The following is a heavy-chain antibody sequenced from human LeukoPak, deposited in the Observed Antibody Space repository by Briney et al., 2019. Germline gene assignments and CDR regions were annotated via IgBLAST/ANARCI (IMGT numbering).Heavy chain of an antibody. CDR3: ARDDCSGGSCYYPN. D-gene: IGHD2-15*01. CDR1: GSTFSSYS. J-gene: IGHJ4*02. CDR2: ISSSSSYI. V-gene: IGHV3-21*01. Sequence: GGCLRLSCAASGSTFSSYSMNSVRQAPGKGLEWVSSISSSSSYIYYADSVKGRFTISRDNAKNSLYLQMNSLRAEDTAVYYCARDDCSGGSCYYPNWGQGTLVTVSS.